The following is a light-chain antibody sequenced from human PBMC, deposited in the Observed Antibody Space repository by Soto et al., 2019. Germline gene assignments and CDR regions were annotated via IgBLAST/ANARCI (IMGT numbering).Light chain of an antibody. CDR1: NSDVGGSNF. J-gene: IGLJ1*01. CDR2: DVA. CDR3: VSFTSSTTYV. V-gene: IGLV2-14*03. Sequence: SVLPQPASVSDSPRQSLTLSCPGTNSDVGGSNFVSWYQQHPGKPPKLIIYDVATRPSGVSNRFSGSKSGSTASLIISRLQTEDEADYYCVSFTSSTTYVFGSGTKV.